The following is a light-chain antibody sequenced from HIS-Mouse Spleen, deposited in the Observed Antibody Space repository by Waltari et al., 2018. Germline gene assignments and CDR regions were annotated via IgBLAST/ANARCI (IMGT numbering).Light chain of an antibody. CDR3: QQYYSYPPYT. V-gene: IGKV1-8*01. J-gene: IGKJ2*01. Sequence: AIRMTQSPSSLSASTGDRVTITCRASQGISSYLAWYQQKTGQDPKLLIYAASNLQSGVPSRFSGSGSGTDFTLTISCLQSEDFATYYCQQYYSYPPYTFGQGTKLEIK. CDR1: QGISSY. CDR2: AAS.